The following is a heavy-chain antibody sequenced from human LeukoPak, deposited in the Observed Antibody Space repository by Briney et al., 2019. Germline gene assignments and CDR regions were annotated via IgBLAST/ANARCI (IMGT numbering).Heavy chain of an antibody. Sequence: ASVKVSCKASGYTFTSRGISWVRQAPGQGLEWMGWINCDSGNTNYAQKFQGRLTMTTDTSTSTAYMERRSLRSDDTAVYYCARDEVSGGWYNHWGQGTLVTVSS. D-gene: IGHD6-19*01. CDR2: INCDSGNT. V-gene: IGHV1-18*04. CDR3: ARDEVSGGWYNH. J-gene: IGHJ4*02. CDR1: GYTFTSRG.